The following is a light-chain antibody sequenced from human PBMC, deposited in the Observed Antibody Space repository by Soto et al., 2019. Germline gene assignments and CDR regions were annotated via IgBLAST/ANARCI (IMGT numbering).Light chain of an antibody. CDR3: QQYGRSPPFT. CDR1: QSVSSTY. J-gene: IGKJ2*01. Sequence: EIVLTQSPGTLSLSPGERATLSCRASQSVSSTYIAWYQQNPGQAPRLLIYGASSRATSIPDRFSGSGSGTDFTLTISRPEPEDFAVYFCQQYGRSPPFTFGQGTKVEIK. CDR2: GAS. V-gene: IGKV3-20*01.